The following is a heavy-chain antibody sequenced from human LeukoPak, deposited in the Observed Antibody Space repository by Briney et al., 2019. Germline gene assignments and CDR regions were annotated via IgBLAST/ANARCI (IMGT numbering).Heavy chain of an antibody. V-gene: IGHV4-39*01. Sequence: PSETLSLTCAVYGGSFSGYYWGWIRQPPGKGLEWIGSIYYSGSTYYNPSLKSRVTISVDTSKNQFSLKLSSVTAADTAVYYCARHYYDFWSGYYTGLPDYWGQGTLVTVSS. D-gene: IGHD3-3*01. CDR2: IYYSGST. CDR3: ARHYYDFWSGYYTGLPDY. J-gene: IGHJ4*02. CDR1: GGSFSGYY.